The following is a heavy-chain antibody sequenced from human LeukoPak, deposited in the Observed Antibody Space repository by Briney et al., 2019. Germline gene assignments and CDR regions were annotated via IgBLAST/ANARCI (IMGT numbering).Heavy chain of an antibody. CDR1: GYTFTSYD. CDR3: ARVTLSEIVVFDI. CDR2: MNPNSGNT. D-gene: IGHD2-15*01. J-gene: IGHJ3*02. Sequence: ASVKVSCKASGYTFTSYDINWVRQDTGQGLEWMGWMNPNSGNTGYAQKFQGRVTITRNTSISTAYMELRSLRSDDTAVYYCARVTLSEIVVFDIWGQGTMVTVSS. V-gene: IGHV1-8*03.